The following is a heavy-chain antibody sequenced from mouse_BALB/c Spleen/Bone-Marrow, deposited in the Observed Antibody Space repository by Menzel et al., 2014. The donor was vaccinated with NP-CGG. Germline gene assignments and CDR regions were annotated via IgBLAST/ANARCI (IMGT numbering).Heavy chain of an antibody. V-gene: IGHV1S81*02. CDR1: GNTFTSYY. D-gene: IGHD2-12*01. CDR2: INPSNGGT. J-gene: IGHJ4*01. Sequence: QVQLQQSGAELVKPGASVKLSCKASGNTFTSYYMCWVKQRPGQGLEWIGEINPSNGGTNFNEKFKSKATLTVDKSSSTAYMSLSSLTSEDSAVYYCTRSRRAMDHWGQGTSVTVSS. CDR3: TRSRRAMDH.